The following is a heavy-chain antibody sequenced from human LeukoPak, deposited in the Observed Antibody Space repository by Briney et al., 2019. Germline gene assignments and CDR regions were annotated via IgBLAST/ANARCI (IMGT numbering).Heavy chain of an antibody. J-gene: IGHJ5*02. CDR1: GGSISSSNW. D-gene: IGHD3-9*01. CDR2: IYHSGST. CDR3: ARDLRYFDWLRFDP. Sequence: SGTLSLTCAVSGGSISSSNWWSWVRQPPGKGLEWIGEIYHSGSTNYNPSLKSRVTISVDKSKNQFSLKLSSVTAADTAVYYCARDLRYFDWLRFDPWDQGTLVTVSS. V-gene: IGHV4-4*02.